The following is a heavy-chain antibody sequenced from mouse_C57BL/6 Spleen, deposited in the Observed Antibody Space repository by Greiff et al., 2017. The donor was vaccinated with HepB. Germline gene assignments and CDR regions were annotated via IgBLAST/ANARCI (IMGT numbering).Heavy chain of an antibody. CDR2: IDPSDSYT. CDR1: GYTFTSYW. CDR3: AYGSSSLDY. D-gene: IGHD1-1*01. J-gene: IGHJ2*01. Sequence: QVQLQQPGAELVMPGASVKLSCKASGYTFTSYWMHWVKQRPGQGLEWIGEIDPSDSYTNYNQKFKGKSKLTVDKSSSTAYMQLSSLTSEDSAVYYCAYGSSSLDYWGQGTTLTVSS. V-gene: IGHV1-69*01.